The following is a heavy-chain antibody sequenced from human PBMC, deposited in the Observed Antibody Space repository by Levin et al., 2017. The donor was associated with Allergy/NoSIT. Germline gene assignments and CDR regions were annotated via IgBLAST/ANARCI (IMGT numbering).Heavy chain of an antibody. Sequence: SETLSLTCSVYGGSFSGYYWSWIRQPPGKGLEWIGEINHRGRTNYNPSLKTRVSISIDTSKSQFSLKLSSVTAADTAVYYCARGSYYDILTGYSPGALDFDYWGQGTLVTVSS. CDR1: GGSFSGYY. CDR2: INHRGRT. V-gene: IGHV4-34*01. D-gene: IGHD3-9*01. CDR3: ARGSYYDILTGYSPGALDFDY. J-gene: IGHJ4*02.